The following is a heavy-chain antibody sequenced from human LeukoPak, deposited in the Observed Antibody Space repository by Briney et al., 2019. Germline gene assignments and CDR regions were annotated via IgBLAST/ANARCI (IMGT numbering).Heavy chain of an antibody. CDR3: ASESGSSDAFDI. CDR2: ISSSGSTI. CDR1: GFTFSSYA. J-gene: IGHJ3*02. V-gene: IGHV3-48*04. Sequence: GGSLRLSCAASGFTFSSYAMSWVRQAPGKGLEWVSYISSSGSTIYYADSVKGRFTISRDNAKNSLYLQMNSLRAEDTAVYYCASESGSSDAFDIWGQGTMVTVSS. D-gene: IGHD1-26*01.